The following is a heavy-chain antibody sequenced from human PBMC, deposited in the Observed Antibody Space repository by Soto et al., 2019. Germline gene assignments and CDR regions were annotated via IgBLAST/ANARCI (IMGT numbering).Heavy chain of an antibody. Sequence: QVQLQQWGAGLLKPSETLSLTCAVYGGFVSSGSYYWSWIRQPPGEGLEWIGEMSHSGGTHFNPSLKSRVTISVATSKNQFSLKMSSVTAADTALYYCARVERGTATTVVDAFDIWGPGTMVTVSS. J-gene: IGHJ3*02. D-gene: IGHD1-1*01. V-gene: IGHV4-34*01. CDR1: GGFVSSGSYY. CDR3: ARVERGTATTVVDAFDI. CDR2: MSHSGGT.